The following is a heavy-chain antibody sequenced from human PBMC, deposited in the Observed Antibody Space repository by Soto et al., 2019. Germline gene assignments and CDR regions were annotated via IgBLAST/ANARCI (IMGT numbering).Heavy chain of an antibody. J-gene: IGHJ4*02. CDR3: AGLRQQLDKNFDL. CDR2: IYYTGSP. Sequence: SETLSLTCTVPGGSISTYFWNWIRQPPGKGLEWIGDIYYTGSPNYNPSLRSRVTISVDTSNNQFSLKLSSVTAADTAVYYCAGLRQQLDKNFDLWAQGKLVTVSS. CDR1: GGSISTYF. V-gene: IGHV4-59*08. D-gene: IGHD6-13*01.